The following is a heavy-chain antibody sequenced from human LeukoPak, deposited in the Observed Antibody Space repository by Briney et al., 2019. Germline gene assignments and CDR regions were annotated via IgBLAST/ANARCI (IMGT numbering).Heavy chain of an antibody. CDR1: GGSISSGGYY. Sequence: SETLSLTCTVSGGSISSGGYYWSWIRQPPGKGLEWIGYIYHSGSTYYNPSLKSRVTISVDTSKNQFSLKLSSVTAADTAVYYCARDGGAVAGSFDYWGQGTLVTVSS. J-gene: IGHJ4*02. D-gene: IGHD6-19*01. CDR2: IYHSGST. V-gene: IGHV4-30-2*05. CDR3: ARDGGAVAGSFDY.